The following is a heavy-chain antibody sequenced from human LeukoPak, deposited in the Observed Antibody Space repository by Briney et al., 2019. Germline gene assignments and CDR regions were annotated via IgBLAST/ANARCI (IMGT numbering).Heavy chain of an antibody. Sequence: GGSLRLSCAASGFTFSSYAMSWVRQAPGKGLEWVANIKQDGSEKYYVDSVRGRFTLSRDNAKNSLYLQMDSLRAEDTAVYYCASSVGGFFDYWGQGNPVTVSS. CDR2: IKQDGSEK. CDR1: GFTFSSYA. V-gene: IGHV3-7*01. D-gene: IGHD5/OR15-5a*01. CDR3: ASSVGGFFDY. J-gene: IGHJ4*02.